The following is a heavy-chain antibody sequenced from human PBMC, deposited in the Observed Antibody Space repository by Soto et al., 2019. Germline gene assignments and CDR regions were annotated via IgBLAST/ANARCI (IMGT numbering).Heavy chain of an antibody. CDR1: GYTFPDYG. D-gene: IGHD3-22*01. CDR3: ARDRDDSSWSTAENFQH. Sequence: ASVKVSCKASGYTFPDYGIHWVRQAPGQGLGWMGWINTYNGNTYYTQNLQGRVTMTRDTSTSTAYMDLRSLRFDDTALYYCARDRDDSSWSTAENFQHWGQGTLVTVSS. J-gene: IGHJ1*01. V-gene: IGHV1-18*01. CDR2: INTYNGNT.